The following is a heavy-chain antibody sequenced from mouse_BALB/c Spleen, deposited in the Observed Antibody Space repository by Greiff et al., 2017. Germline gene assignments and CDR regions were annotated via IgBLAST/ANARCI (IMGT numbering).Heavy chain of an antibody. J-gene: IGHJ3*01. D-gene: IGHD2-2*01. V-gene: IGHV1-54*01. Sequence: QVQLQQSGAELVRPGASVKVSCKASGYAFTNYLIEWVKQRPGQGLEWIGVINPGSGGTNYNEKFKGKATLTADKSSSTAYMQLSSLTSDDSAVYFGARGGYDVEVFAYWGQGTLVTVSA. CDR3: ARGGYDVEVFAY. CDR2: INPGSGGT. CDR1: GYAFTNYL.